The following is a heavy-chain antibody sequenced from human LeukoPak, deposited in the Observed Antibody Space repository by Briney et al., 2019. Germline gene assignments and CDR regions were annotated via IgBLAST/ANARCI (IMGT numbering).Heavy chain of an antibody. CDR1: GFTFSSYA. CDR3: AKDRSTTNNFYFFDY. CDR2: ISYDGSNK. D-gene: IGHD1-1*01. V-gene: IGHV3-30-3*02. J-gene: IGHJ4*02. Sequence: GGSLRLSCAASGFTFSSYAMHWVRQAPGKGLEWVAVISYDGSNKYYADSVQGRFTISRDTSKNTLYLQMNSLRTEDTAIYYCAKDRSTTNNFYFFDYWGQGTLATVSS.